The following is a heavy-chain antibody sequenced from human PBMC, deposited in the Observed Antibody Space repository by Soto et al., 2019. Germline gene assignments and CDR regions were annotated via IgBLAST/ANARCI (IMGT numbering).Heavy chain of an antibody. CDR2: ISDSGGSGGT. V-gene: IGHV3-23*01. D-gene: IGHD2-21*02. J-gene: IGHJ3*01. Sequence: EVQLLESGGGWGQPGGSLRLSCAASGFTFSSYAMTWVRQAPGRGREWVSSISDSGGSGGTFYPDSVKGRFTISRDNYKNTLYLQMNSLRVEDTAVYYCAKEGSVTDAFDVWGQGTMVTVSS. CDR3: AKEGSVTDAFDV. CDR1: GFTFSSYA.